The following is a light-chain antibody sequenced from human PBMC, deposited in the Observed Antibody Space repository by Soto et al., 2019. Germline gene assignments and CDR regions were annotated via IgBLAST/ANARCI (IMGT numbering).Light chain of an antibody. V-gene: IGKV1-5*03. J-gene: IGKJ2*02. CDR1: QSINSR. CDR2: GAS. CDR3: QEYDGHCT. Sequence: DIQMTQSPSTLSASVGDRVTITCRASQSINSRLAWYQQKPGEAPKLLIYGASTLESGVPSRFSGSGSGTEFTHTSSSLQPDDFATYFCQEYDGHCTFGQGTKLEIK.